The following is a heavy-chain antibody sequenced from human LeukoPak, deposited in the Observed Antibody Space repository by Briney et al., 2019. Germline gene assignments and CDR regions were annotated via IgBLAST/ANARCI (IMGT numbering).Heavy chain of an antibody. CDR2: INRSGST. CDR1: GGSFSGYY. V-gene: IGHV4-34*01. D-gene: IGHD3-3*01. Sequence: SETLSLTCAVYGGSFSGYYWSWIRQPPGKGLEWIGEINRSGSTNYNPSLKSRVTISVDTSKNQFSLKLSSVTAADTAVYYCARGPHLFFWSGSYYFDYWGQGTLVTVSS. CDR3: ARGPHLFFWSGSYYFDY. J-gene: IGHJ4*02.